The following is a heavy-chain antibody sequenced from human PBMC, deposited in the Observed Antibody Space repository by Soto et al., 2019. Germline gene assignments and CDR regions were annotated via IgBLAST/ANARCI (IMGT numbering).Heavy chain of an antibody. CDR1: GFSFSSYG. D-gene: IGHD4-17*01. J-gene: IGHJ4*02. V-gene: IGHV3-30*03. CDR3: ARDGKIGDYEH. CDR2: ISYDGSNK. Sequence: GGSLRLSCAASGFSFSSYGVHWVRQTPGKGLEWVAGISYDGSNKYYVDSMKGRLTISRDNSKNTLDLQMNNLRAEDTAVYYCARDGKIGDYEHWGQGTLVTVSS.